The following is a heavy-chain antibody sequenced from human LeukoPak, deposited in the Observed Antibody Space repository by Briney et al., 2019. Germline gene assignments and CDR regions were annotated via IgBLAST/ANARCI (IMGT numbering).Heavy chain of an antibody. CDR1: GFTFASYA. J-gene: IGHJ1*01. D-gene: IGHD3-16*02. CDR3: VKVQAYVWGSYRSSQEYFQH. CDR2: ISGSAVDT. Sequence: GGSLRLSCAASGFTFASYAIIWVRQAPGKGLEWVSAISGSAVDTYYADSVKRRFTISRDNSKNTLYLQMSNLRPEDTAVYYCVKVQAYVWGSYRSSQEYFQHWGQGTLVTVSS. V-gene: IGHV3-23*01.